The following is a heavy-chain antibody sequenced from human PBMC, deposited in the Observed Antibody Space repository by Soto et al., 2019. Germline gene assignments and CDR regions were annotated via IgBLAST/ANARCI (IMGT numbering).Heavy chain of an antibody. CDR2: ISGGGGNT. J-gene: IGHJ4*02. CDR3: AKDQGGDGSSYFDH. V-gene: IGHV3-23*01. D-gene: IGHD1-26*01. CDR1: GFTFSIYA. Sequence: PGGSLRLSCAASGFTFSIYAMSWVRQAPGKGLEWVSAISGGGGNTYYADSVRGRFTISRDNSKNTLYLQMNSLRAEDTAVYFCAKDQGGDGSSYFDHWGQGTLVTVSS.